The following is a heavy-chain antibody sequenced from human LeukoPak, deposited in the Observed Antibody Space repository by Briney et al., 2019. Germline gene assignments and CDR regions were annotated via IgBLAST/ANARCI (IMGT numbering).Heavy chain of an antibody. CDR3: ARSVGATTGPFDI. Sequence: SQTLSLTCAISGDRVSNNIAARSSIRQSPSRGLEWLGRTYYRSKWYYDYAVSVKSRIIINPDTSKDQFSLQLNSVTPEDTAVYYCARSVGATTGPFDIWGQGRMVTVSS. V-gene: IGHV6-1*01. CDR1: GDRVSNNIAA. J-gene: IGHJ3*02. D-gene: IGHD1-26*01. CDR2: TYYRSKWYY.